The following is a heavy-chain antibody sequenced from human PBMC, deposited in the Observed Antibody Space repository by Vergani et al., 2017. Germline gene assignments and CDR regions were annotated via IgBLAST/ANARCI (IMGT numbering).Heavy chain of an antibody. J-gene: IGHJ4*02. Sequence: QVQLQESGPGLVKPSEALSLTRTLPGGSISSYYWSCIRQPPGKGLEWVGYIYYSGSINYNPSHKSRVTISVDTSNNQFSLKLSSVTAADTAVYYCARGYSSSWYGYWGQGTLVTVSS. CDR3: ARGYSSSWYGY. CDR2: IYYSGSI. V-gene: IGHV4-59*13. CDR1: GGSISSYY. D-gene: IGHD6-13*01.